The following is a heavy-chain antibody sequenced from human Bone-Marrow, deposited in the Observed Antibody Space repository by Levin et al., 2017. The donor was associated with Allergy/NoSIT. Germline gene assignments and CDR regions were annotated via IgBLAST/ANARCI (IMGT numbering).Heavy chain of an antibody. Sequence: SETLSLTCTVSGGSISGTSHYWGWIRQPPGKGLEWIGCIFESGSTYYNPSLKSRVSISVDTSRKQFSLRVSSMTAADTAVYYCARLFMEGGYYVFLDYWGQGVLVTVSS. V-gene: IGHV4-39*01. CDR2: IFESGST. CDR1: GGSISGTSHY. J-gene: IGHJ4*02. D-gene: IGHD3-22*01. CDR3: ARLFMEGGYYVFLDY.